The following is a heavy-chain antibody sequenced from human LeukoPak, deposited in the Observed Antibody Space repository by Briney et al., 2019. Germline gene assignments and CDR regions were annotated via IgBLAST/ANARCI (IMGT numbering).Heavy chain of an antibody. CDR3: ARGSNWFDP. V-gene: IGHV4-4*07. CDR1: GDSISNYY. J-gene: IGHJ5*02. Sequence: PSETLSLTCTVSGDSISNYYWTWIRQPAGKGLEWIGRTYVSANGNYNPSLKSRVTMSVDTSRNQLSLKLRSVTAADTAVYYCARGSNWFDPWGQGTLVTVSS. CDR2: TYVSANG.